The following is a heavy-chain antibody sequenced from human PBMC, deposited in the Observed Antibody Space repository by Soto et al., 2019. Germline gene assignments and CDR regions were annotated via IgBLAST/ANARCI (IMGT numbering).Heavy chain of an antibody. CDR1: GFTVSSNY. D-gene: IGHD3-10*01. CDR2: IYSGCSR. J-gene: IGHJ6*02. CDR3: ARDMVRGMDV. Sequence: EVQLVESGGGLVQPGGSLRLSCAASGFTVSSNYMSWVRQAPGQGLEWVSVIYSGCSRYYADSVKGRSTLSRDNSKNTLYLQMNGLRAEDTGVYYCARDMVRGMDVWGQGTTVTVSS. V-gene: IGHV3-66*01.